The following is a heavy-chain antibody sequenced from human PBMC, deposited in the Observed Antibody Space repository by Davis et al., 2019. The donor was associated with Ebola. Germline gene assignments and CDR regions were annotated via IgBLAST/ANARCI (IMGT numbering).Heavy chain of an antibody. D-gene: IGHD1-26*01. CDR1: GFTFTDYY. J-gene: IGHJ3*02. V-gene: IGHV3-11*05. CDR2: MSGDHLYT. Sequence: PGGSLRLSCEASGFTFTDYYMPWIRQAPGKGLEWVSYMSGDHLYTNYADSVRGRFTISRDDAKNTLYLQMNGLRVEDTAIYYCAKDTSNIWFDIWGQGTMVTVSS. CDR3: AKDTSNIWFDI.